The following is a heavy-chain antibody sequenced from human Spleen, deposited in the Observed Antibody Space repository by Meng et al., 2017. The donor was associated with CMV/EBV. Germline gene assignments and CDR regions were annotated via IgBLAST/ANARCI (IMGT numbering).Heavy chain of an antibody. D-gene: IGHD2-21*01. V-gene: IGHV3-74*01. CDR3: ARHCGGDCYFIVDAFDI. Sequence: GESLKISCAASGFSFSPYWMHWVRQAPGKGLVWVSRINSDGSTTTYADSVRGRLTISRDNAKNTLYLQMDSLRAEDTAVYYCARHCGGDCYFIVDAFDIWGQGTMVTVSS. CDR2: INSDGSTT. J-gene: IGHJ3*02. CDR1: GFSFSPYW.